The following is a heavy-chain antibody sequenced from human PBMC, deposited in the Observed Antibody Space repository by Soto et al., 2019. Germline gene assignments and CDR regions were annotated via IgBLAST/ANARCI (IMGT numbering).Heavy chain of an antibody. V-gene: IGHV1-69*10. CDR2: VNPILNIA. J-gene: IGHJ4*02. D-gene: IGHD2-21*02. CDR3: ASLPVVTKADPGDY. CDR1: RGLFSSYV. Sequence: SVKVSCKAPRGLFSSYVFNWVRQAPGQGLEWMGGVNPILNIANYAQKFQGRVTITADKSTSTAYMELSSLRSEDTAVYYCASLPVVTKADPGDYWGQGTLVTVSS.